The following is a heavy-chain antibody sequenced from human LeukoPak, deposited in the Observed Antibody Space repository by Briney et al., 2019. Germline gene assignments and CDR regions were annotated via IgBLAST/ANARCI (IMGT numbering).Heavy chain of an antibody. D-gene: IGHD2-2*01. Sequence: GGSLRLSCAASGFTFSDYYMSWIRQAPGKGLEWVSYISSSGSTIYYADSVKGRFTISRDNAKNSLYLQMNSLRAEDTAVYYCARGVGYCSSTSCYWWFDPWGQGTLVTVSS. V-gene: IGHV3-11*04. J-gene: IGHJ5*02. CDR1: GFTFSDYY. CDR2: ISSSGSTI. CDR3: ARGVGYCSSTSCYWWFDP.